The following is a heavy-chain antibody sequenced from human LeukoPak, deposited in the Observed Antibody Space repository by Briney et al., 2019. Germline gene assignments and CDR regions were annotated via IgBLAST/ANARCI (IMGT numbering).Heavy chain of an antibody. CDR2: IFYSGST. Sequence: LSCAASGFTFSRYGMHWVRQPPGKALEWIGNIFYSGSTYYSPSLKSRVTISLDTSRNQFSLKLNSVTAADTAVYYCAKSYGYGLIDIWGQGTMVTVSS. J-gene: IGHJ3*02. V-gene: IGHV4-59*12. CDR3: AKSYGYGLIDI. D-gene: IGHD5-18*01. CDR1: GFTFSRYG.